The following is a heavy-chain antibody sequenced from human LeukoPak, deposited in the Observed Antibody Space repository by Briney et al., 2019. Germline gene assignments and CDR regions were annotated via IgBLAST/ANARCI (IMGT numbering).Heavy chain of an antibody. CDR1: GFTFSSYG. Sequence: GGSLRLSCAASGFTFSSYGMHWVRQAPGKGLEWVEVIWYDGSNKYYADSVKGRFTISRDNSKNTLYLQMNSLRAEDTAVYYCAKSDYGDRYFDYWGQGTLVTVSS. D-gene: IGHD4-17*01. CDR3: AKSDYGDRYFDY. V-gene: IGHV3-33*06. CDR2: IWYDGSNK. J-gene: IGHJ4*02.